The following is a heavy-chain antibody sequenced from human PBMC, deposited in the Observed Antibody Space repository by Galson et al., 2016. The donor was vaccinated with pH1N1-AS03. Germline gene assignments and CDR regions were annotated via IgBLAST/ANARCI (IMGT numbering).Heavy chain of an antibody. CDR1: GYIFTSYW. CDR2: IYPGDSDT. Sequence: QSGADVKKPGESLKISCTTSGYIFTSYWVAWVRHMPGKGLEWMGIIYPGDSDTRYSPSFQGQVTISADRSINTAYLQWSSLMASDTAIYYCARQVRDGYNDYFDYWGQGILVTVSS. J-gene: IGHJ4*02. CDR3: ARQVRDGYNDYFDY. D-gene: IGHD5-24*01. V-gene: IGHV5-51*01.